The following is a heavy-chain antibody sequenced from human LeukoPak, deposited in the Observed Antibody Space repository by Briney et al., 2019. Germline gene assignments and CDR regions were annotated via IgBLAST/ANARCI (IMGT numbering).Heavy chain of an antibody. D-gene: IGHD6-13*01. CDR2: ISGSGVTT. CDR3: AKDLEGSTWYLYFHH. Sequence: GGSLRLSCAVSGFTFSSHAMSWVRQAPGQGPEWVSSISGSGVTTYYTDSVKGRFTISRDNSKNTVYLQMNSLTAEDMAVYYCAKDLEGSTWYLYFHHWGQGTLVSVSS. J-gene: IGHJ1*01. V-gene: IGHV3-23*01. CDR1: GFTFSSHA.